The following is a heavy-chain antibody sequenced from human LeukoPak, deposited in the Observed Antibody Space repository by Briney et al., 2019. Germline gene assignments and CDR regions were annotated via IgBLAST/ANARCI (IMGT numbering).Heavy chain of an antibody. CDR2: ISGSGGST. CDR1: GFTFSTYG. Sequence: KAGGSLRLSCAASGFTFSTYGMSWVRQAPGKGLEWVSAISGSGGSTYYGDSVKGRFTISRDNSKNTLYLQMNSLRAEDTAIYYCAKNGDRGAYCTGGTCYPYFYYYMDVWGKGTTVTI. CDR3: AKNGDRGAYCTGGTCYPYFYYYMDV. D-gene: IGHD2-15*01. V-gene: IGHV3-23*01. J-gene: IGHJ6*03.